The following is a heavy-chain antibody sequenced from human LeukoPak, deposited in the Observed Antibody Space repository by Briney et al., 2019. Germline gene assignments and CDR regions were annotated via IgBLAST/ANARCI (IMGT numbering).Heavy chain of an antibody. Sequence: GGSLRLSCAASAFSFSNYNMNWVRQAPGKGLEWVSSITSSGSYIYYADSVKGRFTISRDNSKNTLYLQMNSLRAEDTAVYYCAKDYGGNSLDYWGQGTLVTVSS. V-gene: IGHV3-21*01. CDR2: ITSSGSYI. J-gene: IGHJ4*02. D-gene: IGHD4-23*01. CDR3: AKDYGGNSLDY. CDR1: AFSFSNYN.